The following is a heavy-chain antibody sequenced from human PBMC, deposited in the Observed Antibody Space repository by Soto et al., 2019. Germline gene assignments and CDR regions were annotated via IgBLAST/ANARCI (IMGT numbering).Heavy chain of an antibody. CDR2: IGGGGGGT. D-gene: IGHD3-10*01. CDR3: AKDPDYGPY. V-gene: IGHV3-23*01. CDR1: GFTFSNYA. J-gene: IGHJ4*02. Sequence: EVQLSESGGGLVQPGGSLRLSCAASGFTFSNYAMSWVRQAPGKGLEWVSAIGGGGGGTYYADSVKGRFTISRDNSKNTLYLQMNSLRAEDTAVYYCAKDPDYGPYWGQGTLVTVSS.